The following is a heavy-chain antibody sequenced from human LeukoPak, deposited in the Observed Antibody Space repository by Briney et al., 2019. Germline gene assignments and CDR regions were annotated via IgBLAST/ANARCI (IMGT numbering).Heavy chain of an antibody. J-gene: IGHJ4*02. Sequence: GGSLRLSCAASGFTSSSHAMSSARQAPGKGLEWVSAISGSGGSTYYADSVKGRFTIPRDNSKNTLYLQMNSLRAEDTAVYYCAKSDPPXXXVXXXLPFDYWGQGTLXX. CDR3: AKSDPPXXXVXXXLPFDY. V-gene: IGHV3-23*01. CDR2: ISGSGGST. CDR1: GFTSSSHA.